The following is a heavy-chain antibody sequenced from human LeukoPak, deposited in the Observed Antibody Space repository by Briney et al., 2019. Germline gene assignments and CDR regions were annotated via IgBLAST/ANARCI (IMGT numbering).Heavy chain of an antibody. V-gene: IGHV4-4*07. Sequence: PSETLSLTGTVSGGSISRYYWIWIRQPAGKGLEYIGRIYSSGSTNYNPSLKSRVTMSVDTSKNQFSLKLSSVTAADTAMYYCARAYCSSTSCYTSSTSYYYYMDVWGKGTTVTVSS. CDR1: GGSISRYY. D-gene: IGHD2-2*02. CDR3: ARAYCSSTSCYTSSTSYYYYMDV. CDR2: IYSSGST. J-gene: IGHJ6*03.